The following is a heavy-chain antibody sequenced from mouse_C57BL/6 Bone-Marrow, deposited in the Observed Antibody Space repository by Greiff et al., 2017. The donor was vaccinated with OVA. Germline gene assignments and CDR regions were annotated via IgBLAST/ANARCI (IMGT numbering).Heavy chain of an antibody. CDR1: GFTITDYY. CDR2: LDPEDGET. D-gene: IGHD2-9*01. Sequence: EVHLVESGAELVKPGASVKLSCTASGFTITDYYMHWVKQRTEQGLEWIGRLDPEDGETKYAPNFQGKATLTAATSSTTAYLQLSSLTAEDTAVDDCARACYGYAAWFAGWGQGARVTVSA. CDR3: ARACYGYAAWFAG. J-gene: IGHJ3*01. V-gene: IGHV14-2*01.